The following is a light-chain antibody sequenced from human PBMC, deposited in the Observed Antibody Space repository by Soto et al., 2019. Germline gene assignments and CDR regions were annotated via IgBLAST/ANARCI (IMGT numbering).Light chain of an antibody. V-gene: IGLV2-8*01. CDR1: SSDVGYYDY. CDR3: SSYAGSNNLV. J-gene: IGLJ1*01. CDR2: EVT. Sequence: SALTQPPSASGFPGQSVTISCTGTSSDVGYYDYVSWYQQHPGKAHKLVIYEVTKRPSGVPDRVSASKSGNTASLTVSRLRAEDEADYYCSSYAGSNNLVFGRGTKVTVL.